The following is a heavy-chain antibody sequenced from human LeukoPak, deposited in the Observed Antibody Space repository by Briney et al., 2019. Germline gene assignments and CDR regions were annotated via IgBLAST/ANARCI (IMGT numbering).Heavy chain of an antibody. CDR3: ARDIKYNYYMDV. CDR1: GGSISSGSYY. J-gene: IGHJ6*03. D-gene: IGHD6-6*01. CDR2: IYTSGST. Sequence: PSQTLSLTCTVSGGSISSGSYYWSWIRQPAGKGLEWIGRIYTSGSTNYNPSLKSRVTISVDTSKNQCSLKLSSVTAADTAVYYCARDIKYNYYMDVWGKGTTVTVSS. V-gene: IGHV4-61*02.